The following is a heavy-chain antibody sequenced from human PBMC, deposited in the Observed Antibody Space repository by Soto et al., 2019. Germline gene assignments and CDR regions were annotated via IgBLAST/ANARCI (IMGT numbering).Heavy chain of an antibody. J-gene: IGHJ4*02. CDR3: ARGTPVPTYVFAY. Sequence: QVQLVQSGAEVKQPGSSVKVSCTASGGTSSSYTISWVRQAPGQGLEWMGRIIPMFGFAKYAQKFQGRVTITADRSSKTAYMARSSLSSEDSAVYYCARGTPVPTYVFAYWGQGTRLSVSS. D-gene: IGHD3-16*01. CDR1: GGTSSSYT. CDR2: IIPMFGFA. V-gene: IGHV1-69*02.